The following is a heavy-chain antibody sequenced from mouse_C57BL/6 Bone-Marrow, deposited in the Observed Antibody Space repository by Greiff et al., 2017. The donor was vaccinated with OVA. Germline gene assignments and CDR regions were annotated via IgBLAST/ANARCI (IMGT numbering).Heavy chain of an antibody. J-gene: IGHJ1*03. CDR1: GFTFSDYG. CDR2: ISSGSSTI. CDR3: ARVRNHWYFDV. Sequence: EVKLMESGGGLVKPGGSLKLSCAASGFTFSDYGMHWVRQAPEKGLECVAYISSGSSTIYYADTVKGRFTISRDNAKNTLFLQMTSLRSEDTAMYYCARVRNHWYFDVWGTGTTVTVSS. V-gene: IGHV5-17*01.